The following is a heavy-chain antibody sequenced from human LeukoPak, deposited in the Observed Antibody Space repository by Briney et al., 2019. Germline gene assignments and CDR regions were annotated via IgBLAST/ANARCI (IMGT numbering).Heavy chain of an antibody. D-gene: IGHD2-2*01. Sequence: SETLSLTCTVSGGSISSYYWSWIGQPPGKGLEWIGYIYYSGSTNYNPSLKGRVTISVDTSKNQFSLKLSSVTAADTAVYYCARQVSSTSPRFDYWGQGTLVTVSS. CDR2: IYYSGST. CDR3: ARQVSSTSPRFDY. V-gene: IGHV4-59*08. J-gene: IGHJ4*02. CDR1: GGSISSYY.